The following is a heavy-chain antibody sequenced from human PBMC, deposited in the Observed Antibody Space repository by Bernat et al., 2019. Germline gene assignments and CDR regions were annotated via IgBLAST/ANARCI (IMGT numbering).Heavy chain of an antibody. CDR1: GFTFSSYA. CDR3: AKDRDGDYDGGFDY. V-gene: IGHV3-30*04. J-gene: IGHJ4*02. D-gene: IGHD4-17*01. Sequence: QVQLVESGGGVVQPGRSLRLSCAASGFTFSSYAMHWVRQAPGKGLEWVAVISYDGSNKYYADSVKGRFTISRDNSKNTLYLQMNSLRAEDTAVYYCAKDRDGDYDGGFDYWGQGTLVTVSS. CDR2: ISYDGSNK.